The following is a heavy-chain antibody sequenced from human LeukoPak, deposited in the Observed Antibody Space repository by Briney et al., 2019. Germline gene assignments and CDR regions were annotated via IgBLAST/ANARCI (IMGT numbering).Heavy chain of an antibody. CDR2: IYYSGST. J-gene: IGHJ4*01. D-gene: IGHD1-14*01. CDR1: GGSISSYD. Sequence: SETLSLTCTVSGGSISSYDWSWIRQPPGKGLEWIGYIYYSGSTNYNASLMSRVIISVDTYKNQFSLKLSSVTAADAAVYYCAGQRNLGRFVYSGHGTLVTASS. CDR3: AGQRNLGRFVY. V-gene: IGHV4-59*08.